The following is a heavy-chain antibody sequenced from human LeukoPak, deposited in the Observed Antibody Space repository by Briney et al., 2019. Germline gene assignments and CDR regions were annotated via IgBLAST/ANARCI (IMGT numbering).Heavy chain of an antibody. CDR2: INSDGSST. CDR1: GFTFSSYW. Sequence: PGGSLRLSCAASGFTFSSYWMHWVRQVPGKGLVWVSRINSDGSSTSYADSVKGRFTISRDNAKNTLYVQMNSLRAEDTAVYYCARYSYGTWYFDYWGQGTLVTVSS. CDR3: ARYSYGTWYFDY. J-gene: IGHJ4*02. V-gene: IGHV3-74*01. D-gene: IGHD5-18*01.